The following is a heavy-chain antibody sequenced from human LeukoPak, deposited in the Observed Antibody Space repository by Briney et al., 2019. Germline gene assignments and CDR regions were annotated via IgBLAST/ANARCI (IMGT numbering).Heavy chain of an antibody. CDR3: ARVPTHYYYGMDV. Sequence: PGRSLRLSCAASGFTFSSYAMHWVRQAPGKGLEWVAVISYDGSNKYYADSVKGRFTISRDNSKNTLYLQMNSLRAEDTAVCYCARVPTHYYYGMDVWGQGTTVTVSS. D-gene: IGHD4-11*01. CDR2: ISYDGSNK. J-gene: IGHJ6*02. CDR1: GFTFSSYA. V-gene: IGHV3-30-3*01.